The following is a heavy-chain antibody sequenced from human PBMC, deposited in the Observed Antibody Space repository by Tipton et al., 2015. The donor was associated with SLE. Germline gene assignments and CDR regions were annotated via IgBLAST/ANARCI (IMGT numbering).Heavy chain of an antibody. D-gene: IGHD6-19*01. V-gene: IGHV4-38-2*02. CDR3: ARVSSGWLYYFDF. CDR2: IYHSGST. CDR1: GYSISSGYY. Sequence: TLSLTCTVSGYSISSGYYWGWIRQPPGKGLEWIGSIYHSGSTYYNPSLKSRVTISVDTSKNQFSLKLSSVTAADTAVYYCARVSSGWLYYFDFWGQGTLVTVSS. J-gene: IGHJ4*02.